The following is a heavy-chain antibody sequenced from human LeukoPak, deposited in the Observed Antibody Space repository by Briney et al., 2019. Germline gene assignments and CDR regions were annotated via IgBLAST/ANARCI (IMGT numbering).Heavy chain of an antibody. J-gene: IGHJ4*02. V-gene: IGHV3-23*01. D-gene: IGHD2-21*01. CDR3: AKAPVTSCRGAYCYPFDY. Sequence: GGSLRLSCAASGFSFTTYWMSWVRQAPGKGLEWVSAISSTDAGTYHADSVRGRFTISRDSSKNTLYLQMNSLRAEDAAVYYCAKAPVTSCRGAYCYPFDYWGQGTLVTVSS. CDR2: ISSTDAGT. CDR1: GFSFTTYW.